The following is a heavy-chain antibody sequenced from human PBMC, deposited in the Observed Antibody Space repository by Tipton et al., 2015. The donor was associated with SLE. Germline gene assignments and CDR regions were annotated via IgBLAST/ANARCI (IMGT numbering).Heavy chain of an antibody. V-gene: IGHV3-30*04. CDR2: ISYDGSNK. J-gene: IGHJ4*02. Sequence: SLRLSCAASGFTFSSYAMRWVRQAPGKGLEWVAVISYDGSNKYYADSVKGRFTISRDNSKNTLYLQMNSLRAEDAAVYYCATGCSLWKLDYWGQGTLVTVSS. CDR1: GFTFSSYA. CDR3: ATGCSLWKLDY. D-gene: IGHD1-1*01.